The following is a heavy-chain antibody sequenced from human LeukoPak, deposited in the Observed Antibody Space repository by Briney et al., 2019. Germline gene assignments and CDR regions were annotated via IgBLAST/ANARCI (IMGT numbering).Heavy chain of an antibody. Sequence: ASVKVSCKASGYTFTSYDINWVRQATGQGLEWMGWMNPNSGNTGFAQKFQGRVTMTRNTSISTAYMELSSLRSEDTAVYYCARGLEFAPVPEHEGGPGTLVTVSS. CDR1: GYTFTSYD. D-gene: IGHD2-2*01. CDR2: MNPNSGNT. J-gene: IGHJ4*02. V-gene: IGHV1-8*01. CDR3: ARGLEFAPVPEHE.